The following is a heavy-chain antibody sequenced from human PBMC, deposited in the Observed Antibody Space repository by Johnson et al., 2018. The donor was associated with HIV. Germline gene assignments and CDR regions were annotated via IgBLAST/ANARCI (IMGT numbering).Heavy chain of an antibody. CDR3: ARGFGNSGYYYGRFGAFDI. V-gene: IGHV3-20*04. CDR1: GFTFADYG. J-gene: IGHJ3*02. D-gene: IGHD3-22*01. CDR2: IKWNGGSR. Sequence: VQLVESGGGLVQPGGSLRLSCAASGFTFADYGMRWVRHAPGKGLGWVSGIKWNGGSRGYAESVKGRLPISRDNAKNSLYLQMNSLRAEDTSLYYCARGFGNSGYYYGRFGAFDIWGQGTMVTVSS.